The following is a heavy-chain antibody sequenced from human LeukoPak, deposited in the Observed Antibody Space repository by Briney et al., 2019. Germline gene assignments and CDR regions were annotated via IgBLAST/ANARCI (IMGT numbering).Heavy chain of an antibody. V-gene: IGHV4-39*01. CDR2: IYYSGST. D-gene: IGHD3-10*01. J-gene: IGHJ4*02. CDR3: ARADYYGSGRMGYYFDY. CDR1: GGSISSSSYY. Sequence: SETLSLTCTVSGGSISSSSYYWGWIRQPPGKGLEWIGSIYYSGSTYYNPSLKSRVTISVDTSKNQFSLKLSSVTAADTAVYYCARADYYGSGRMGYYFDYWGQGTLVTVSS.